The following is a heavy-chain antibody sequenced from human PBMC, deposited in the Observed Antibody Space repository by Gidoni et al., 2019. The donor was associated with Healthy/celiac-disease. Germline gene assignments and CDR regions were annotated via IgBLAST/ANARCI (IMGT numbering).Heavy chain of an antibody. Sequence: QVQLVQSGAEVKKPGTSVQVSCKASGGTFSRYAISWVRQAPGQGLEWKGGIIPIFGTANYAQKFQGRVTITADKSTSTAYMELSSLRSEDTAVYYCAGDLRYCGGDCYFSPDWYFDLWGRGTLVTVSS. CDR1: GGTFSRYA. CDR2: IIPIFGTA. J-gene: IGHJ2*01. V-gene: IGHV1-69*06. CDR3: AGDLRYCGGDCYFSPDWYFDL. D-gene: IGHD2-21*02.